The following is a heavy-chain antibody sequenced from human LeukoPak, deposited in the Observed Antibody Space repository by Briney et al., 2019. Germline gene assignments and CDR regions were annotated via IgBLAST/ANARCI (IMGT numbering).Heavy chain of an antibody. V-gene: IGHV3-23*01. Sequence: GGSLRLSCAASGFTLSSYAMTWVRQAPGKGLEWVSAISGSGATTYYADSVQGRFTISRDNSKSTLYLQMNSLRAEDTAVYYCAKYQTVTRSVNDYWGQGTLVTVSS. CDR2: ISGSGATT. CDR1: GFTLSSYA. D-gene: IGHD4-17*01. J-gene: IGHJ4*02. CDR3: AKYQTVTRSVNDY.